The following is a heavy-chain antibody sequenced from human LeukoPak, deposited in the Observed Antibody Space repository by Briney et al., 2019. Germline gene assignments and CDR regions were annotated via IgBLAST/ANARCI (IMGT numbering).Heavy chain of an antibody. J-gene: IGHJ4*02. CDR3: ARGKDYGSGNYPQGLYFDY. V-gene: IGHV3-74*01. CDR2: MNADGSTT. D-gene: IGHD3-10*01. CDR1: GFTFSIYW. Sequence: GGSLRLSCAASGFTFSIYWMHWVRQAPGKGLVWVARMNADGSTTSYADSVKGRFTISRDNAKNTPYLQMNSLRAEDTAVYYCARGKDYGSGNYPQGLYFDYWGQGTLVTVSS.